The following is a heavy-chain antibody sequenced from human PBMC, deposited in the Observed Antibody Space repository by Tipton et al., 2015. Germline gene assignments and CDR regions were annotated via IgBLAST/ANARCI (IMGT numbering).Heavy chain of an antibody. CDR3: ARGRALWAPLDY. J-gene: IGHJ4*02. CDR2: IIPIVDAT. V-gene: IGHV1-69*01. D-gene: IGHD4/OR15-4a*01. Sequence: QSGAEVKKPGSSVKVSCKASGGTFNTYPISWVRQAPGQGLEWMGGIIPIVDATTYAQKFQGRVTITADESTTTAYLELSSLKSDDTAVYYCARGRALWAPLDYWGQGTLVTVSS. CDR1: GGTFNTYP.